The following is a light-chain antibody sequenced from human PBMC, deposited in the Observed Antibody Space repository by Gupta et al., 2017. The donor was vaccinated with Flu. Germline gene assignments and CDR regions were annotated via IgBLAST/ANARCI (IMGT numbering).Light chain of an antibody. CDR2: GKN. V-gene: IGLV3-19*01. Sequence: SSELTHDPAVSVALGQTVRITCQGHSLRSYYASWYQQKPGQAPVLVIYGKNNRPSGIPDRFSGSSSGNTASLTITGAQAEDEADYYCNSRDSSGNHLVFGGGTKLTVL. J-gene: IGLJ2*01. CDR1: SLRSYY. CDR3: NSRDSSGNHLV.